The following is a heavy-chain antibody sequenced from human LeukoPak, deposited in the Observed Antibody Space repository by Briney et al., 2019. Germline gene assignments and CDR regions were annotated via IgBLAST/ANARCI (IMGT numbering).Heavy chain of an antibody. J-gene: IGHJ4*02. Sequence: PSETLSLTCTVSGGSISSSYWSWIRQPAGKGLEWIGRIYTSGSTNYNPSLKSRVTMSADTYKNQFSLNLSSLTAADTAVCYCARGNEYTYGNFFDYWGQGILVTVSS. D-gene: IGHD5-18*01. CDR2: IYTSGST. CDR1: GGSISSSY. V-gene: IGHV4-4*07. CDR3: ARGNEYTYGNFFDY.